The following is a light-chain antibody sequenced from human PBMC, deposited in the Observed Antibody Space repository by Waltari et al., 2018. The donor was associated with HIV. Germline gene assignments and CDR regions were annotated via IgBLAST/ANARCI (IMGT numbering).Light chain of an antibody. Sequence: SYELTQAPSVSVSPGQTARITCSGPILPSNYPFWYQQKSGQAPVAVIYEGYKRPSGIPERFSGSRSGTTATLTITGAQVDDEGDYYCYSTDSSGKGVFGGGTKLTVV. CDR2: EGY. CDR3: YSTDSSGKGV. J-gene: IGLJ3*02. CDR1: ILPSNY. V-gene: IGLV3-10*01.